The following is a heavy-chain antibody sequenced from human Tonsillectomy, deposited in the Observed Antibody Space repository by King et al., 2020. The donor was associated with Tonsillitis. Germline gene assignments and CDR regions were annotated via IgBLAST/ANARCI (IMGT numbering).Heavy chain of an antibody. J-gene: IGHJ4*02. V-gene: IGHV1-69*12. D-gene: IGHD5-12*01. CDR2: IIPLSRTA. CDR1: GATFTNYA. CDR3: ARVAKTSGYDVCYFDY. Sequence: QLVQSGAEVKKPGSSVKVSCRASGATFTNYAIIWVRQAPGQGLEWMGGIIPLSRTANYAQKFQGRVTITADESTGTAYMDLSSLRSEDTAVYFCARVAKTSGYDVCYFDYWGQGTLVTVSS.